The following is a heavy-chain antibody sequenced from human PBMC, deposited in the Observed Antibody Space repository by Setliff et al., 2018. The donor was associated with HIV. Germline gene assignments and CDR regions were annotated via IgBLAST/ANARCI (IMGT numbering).Heavy chain of an antibody. Sequence: GGSLRLSCAASGFTFSSYTMNWVRQAPGKGLEWVSSISSSSYYIYYADSVKGRFTISRDNAQNSLYLQMNSLRAEDTAVYYCARAGVVEGYYYYYYMDVWGKGTTVTVSS. CDR1: GFTFSSYT. D-gene: IGHD2-15*01. V-gene: IGHV3-21*01. J-gene: IGHJ6*03. CDR2: ISSSSYYI. CDR3: ARAGVVEGYYYYYYMDV.